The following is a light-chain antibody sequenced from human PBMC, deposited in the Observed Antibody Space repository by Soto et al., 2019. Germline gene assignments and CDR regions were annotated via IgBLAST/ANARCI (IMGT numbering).Light chain of an antibody. CDR1: QSISNR. CDR3: QQYNAYPWT. CDR2: DAS. Sequence: DIQMTQSPSTLSASVGDRVTITCRASQSISNRLAWYQQKPGKAPKVVIYDASIMESGVPSNFSGSGSGTEFSLTISSLQPEDFATYYCQQYNAYPWTFGQGTKVDIK. V-gene: IGKV1-5*01. J-gene: IGKJ1*01.